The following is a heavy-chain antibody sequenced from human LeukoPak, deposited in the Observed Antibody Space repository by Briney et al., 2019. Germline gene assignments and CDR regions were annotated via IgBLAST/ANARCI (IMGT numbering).Heavy chain of an antibody. CDR3: ARDSGLDGSGSYYNPLDY. V-gene: IGHV1-46*01. J-gene: IGHJ4*02. CDR1: GYTFTSYY. CDR2: INPSVGST. Sequence: ASVKVSCKASGYTFTSYYMHWVRQAPGQGLEWMGIINPSVGSTSYAQKFQGRVTMTRDTSTSTVYMELSNLRSEDTAMYYCARDSGLDGSGSYYNPLDYWGQGTLVTVSS. D-gene: IGHD3-10*01.